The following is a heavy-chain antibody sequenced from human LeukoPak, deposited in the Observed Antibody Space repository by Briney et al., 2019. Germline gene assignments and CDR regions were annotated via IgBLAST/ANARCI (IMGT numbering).Heavy chain of an antibody. CDR2: ISGSGGST. J-gene: IGHJ4*02. V-gene: IGHV3-23*01. Sequence: GGSLRLSCAASGFTFSSYAMNWVRQAPGKGLEWVSAISGSGGSTYHADSVKGRFTISRDNSKNTLFLQMNSLRAEDAAVYYCAKGRGIAARPDYFDYWGQGTLVTVSS. CDR3: AKGRGIAARPDYFDY. D-gene: IGHD6-6*01. CDR1: GFTFSSYA.